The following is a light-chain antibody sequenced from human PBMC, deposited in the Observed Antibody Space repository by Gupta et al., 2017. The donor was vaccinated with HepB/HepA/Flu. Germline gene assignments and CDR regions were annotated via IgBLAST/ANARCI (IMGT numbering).Light chain of an antibody. CDR2: GKN. Sequence: SSELTQDPAVSVALGQTVRITCQGDSLRSYYASWYQQKPGQAPVLVIYGKNNRPSGIPDRFSGSSSGNTASLTITGAQAEDEADYYCNSRDSSGNRWVFGGGTKLNV. V-gene: IGLV3-19*01. CDR1: SLRSYY. J-gene: IGLJ3*02. CDR3: NSRDSSGNRWV.